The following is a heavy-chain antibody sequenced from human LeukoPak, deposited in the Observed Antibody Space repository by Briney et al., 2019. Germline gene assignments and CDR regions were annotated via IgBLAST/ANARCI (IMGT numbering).Heavy chain of an antibody. CDR1: GGSLSPYH. D-gene: IGHD6-19*01. V-gene: IGHV4-59*08. Sequence: PSGTLFPTSTFSGGSLSPYHRGWIRPPPREGLEWTGYIYYSGSTNYNPSLNSRVTISVDTSKNQFSLRLSSVTAADTAIYYCARAVSGRFDYWGQGTLVTVSS. CDR2: IYYSGST. J-gene: IGHJ4*02. CDR3: ARAVSGRFDY.